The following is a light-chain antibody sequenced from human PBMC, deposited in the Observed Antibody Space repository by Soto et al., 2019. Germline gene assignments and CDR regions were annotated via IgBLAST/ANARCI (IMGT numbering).Light chain of an antibody. J-gene: IGKJ2*01. Sequence: EIVLTQSPATLSMSPGERATLSCRASQSVTTRLAWYQQKPGQAPRLLIYGASTRATGIPARFSGSGSDTEFTLTISSLQSEDFAVYYCQQYNNWPPYTFGQGTTLEIK. CDR1: QSVTTR. CDR2: GAS. CDR3: QQYNNWPPYT. V-gene: IGKV3-15*01.